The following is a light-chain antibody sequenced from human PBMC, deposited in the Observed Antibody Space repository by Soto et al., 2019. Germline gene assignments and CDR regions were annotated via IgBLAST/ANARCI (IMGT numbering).Light chain of an antibody. CDR2: GAS. J-gene: IGKJ1*01. V-gene: IGKV3-15*01. Sequence: EIVMTQSPATLSVSPGERATLSCRASQSVSNNLAWYQKKPGQAPRLLIYGASTRAPGIPARFSGSGSGTQINLNISSLQSEDFAVYYCQQYTNWWTFGQGTRVEI. CDR1: QSVSNN. CDR3: QQYTNWWT.